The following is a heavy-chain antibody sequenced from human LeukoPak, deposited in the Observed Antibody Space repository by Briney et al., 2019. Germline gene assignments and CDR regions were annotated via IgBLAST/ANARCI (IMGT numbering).Heavy chain of an antibody. CDR1: GFTFSGSA. CDR2: IRSKANSYAT. V-gene: IGHV3-73*01. CDR3: TRREAVAGRSVDY. J-gene: IGHJ4*02. Sequence: GGSLRLXCAASGFTFSGSAMHWDRQASGKGLEWVGRIRSKANSYATAYAASVKGRFTISRDDSKNTAYLQMNSLKTEDTAVHYCTRREAVAGRSVDYWGQGTLVTVSS. D-gene: IGHD6-19*01.